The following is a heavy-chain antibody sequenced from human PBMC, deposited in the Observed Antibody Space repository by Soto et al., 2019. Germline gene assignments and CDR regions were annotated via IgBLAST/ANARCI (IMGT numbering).Heavy chain of an antibody. D-gene: IGHD1-26*01. CDR3: ANRLATYFLSGLPFDI. CDR2: IAESGGGT. V-gene: IGHV3-23*01. CDR1: GFTFSSHP. Sequence: GGSLRLSCTASGFTFSSHPMSWVRQAPGRGLEWVSAIAESGGGTAYVDSVKGRFTISRDNAKNRLYLQMNSLRAEDTAVYYCANRLATYFLSGLPFDIWGQGTMVTVSS. J-gene: IGHJ3*02.